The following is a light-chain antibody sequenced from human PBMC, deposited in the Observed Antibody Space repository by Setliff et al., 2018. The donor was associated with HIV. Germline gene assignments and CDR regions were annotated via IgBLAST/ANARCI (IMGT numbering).Light chain of an antibody. J-gene: IGKJ1*01. Sequence: DIVMTQSPLSLPVTPGEPASISCRSSQSLLHSNGYNYLDWYLQKPGQSPQLLIYLGSNRASGVPDRFSGSGSGTDFTLKISRVEAADVGVYYCMQALQPPPTFGQGTKVDIK. CDR2: LGS. V-gene: IGKV2-28*01. CDR1: QSLLHSNGYNY. CDR3: MQALQPPPT.